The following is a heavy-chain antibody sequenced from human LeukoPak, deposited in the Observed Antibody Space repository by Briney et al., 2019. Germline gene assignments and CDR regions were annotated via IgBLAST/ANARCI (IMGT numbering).Heavy chain of an antibody. CDR1: GGSFSGYY. Sequence: TSETLSLTCAVYGGSFSGYYWSWIRQPPGKGLEWIGEINHSGSTNYNPSLKSRVTISVDTSKNQFSLKLSSVTAADTAVYYCASEDTAMPRDVWGKGTTVTISS. D-gene: IGHD5-18*01. CDR3: ASEDTAMPRDV. V-gene: IGHV4-34*01. CDR2: INHSGST. J-gene: IGHJ6*04.